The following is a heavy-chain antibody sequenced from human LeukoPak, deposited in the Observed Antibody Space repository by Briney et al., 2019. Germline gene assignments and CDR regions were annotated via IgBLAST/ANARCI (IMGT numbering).Heavy chain of an antibody. J-gene: IGHJ4*02. CDR1: GFTFSSYS. Sequence: KPGGSLRLSCAASGFTFSSYSMNWVRQAPGKGLEWVSSISSSSSYIYHADSVKGRFTISRDNAKNSLYLQMNSLRAEDTAVYYCARDLGANVPATAPIDYWGQGTLVTVSS. V-gene: IGHV3-21*01. CDR3: ARDLGANVPATAPIDY. D-gene: IGHD2-2*01. CDR2: ISSSSSYI.